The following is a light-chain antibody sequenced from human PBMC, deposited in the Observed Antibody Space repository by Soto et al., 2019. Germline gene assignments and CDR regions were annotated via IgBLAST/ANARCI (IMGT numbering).Light chain of an antibody. CDR2: GAS. CDR1: QSVSSSY. V-gene: IGKV3-20*01. J-gene: IGKJ3*01. CDR3: QQYGSSPST. Sequence: EIVLTQSPGTLSLSPGERATLSCRASQSVSSSYLAWYQQKPGQAPRLLIYGASSRATGIPDRFSGSGSGTDFTFTFSRLEPEDFAVYYCQQYGSSPSTFGPGTKVDIK.